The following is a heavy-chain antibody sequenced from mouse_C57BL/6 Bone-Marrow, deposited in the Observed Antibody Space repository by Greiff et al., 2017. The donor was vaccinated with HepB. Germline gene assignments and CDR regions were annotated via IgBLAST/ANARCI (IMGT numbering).Heavy chain of an antibody. Sequence: EVHLVESGGDLVKVGGSLKLSCAASGFTFSTSGMSWVRQTPDKRLEWVATINTGGTYTYYADSAKGRFTISKDSAKNTLFLLMSSLKSEDSAIYYCTRDRFDYYFDYWGQGTTLTVSS. J-gene: IGHJ2*01. D-gene: IGHD2-14*01. CDR2: INTGGTYT. CDR1: GFTFSTSG. CDR3: TRDRFDYYFDY. V-gene: IGHV5-6*01.